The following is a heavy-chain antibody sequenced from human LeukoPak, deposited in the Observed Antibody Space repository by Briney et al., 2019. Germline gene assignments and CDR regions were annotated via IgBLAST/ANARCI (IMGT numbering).Heavy chain of an antibody. CDR3: ARYSSGWYAFDI. J-gene: IGHJ3*02. D-gene: IGHD6-19*01. CDR1: GFTFSSYS. Sequence: PGGSLRLSCAVSGFTFSSYSMNWVRQAPGKGLEWVSSISSSSSYIYYADSVKGRFTISRDNAKNSLYLQMNSLRAEDTAVYYCARYSSGWYAFDIWGQGTMVTVSS. CDR2: ISSSSSYI. V-gene: IGHV3-21*01.